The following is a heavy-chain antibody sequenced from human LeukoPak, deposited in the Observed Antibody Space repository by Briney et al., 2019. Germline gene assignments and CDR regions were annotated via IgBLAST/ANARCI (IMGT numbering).Heavy chain of an antibody. CDR1: GFPFSSHW. V-gene: IGHV3-7*05. J-gene: IGHJ4*02. Sequence: GGPLRLPCAASGFPFSSHWWSGARRAPGKGREWVANIKQDGSEKYYVDSVRGRFTISRDNAQNSLYLQMNSLRAEDTAMYYCARATIAVAGIDYWGQGTLVTVSS. D-gene: IGHD6-19*01. CDR2: IKQDGSEK. CDR3: ARATIAVAGIDY.